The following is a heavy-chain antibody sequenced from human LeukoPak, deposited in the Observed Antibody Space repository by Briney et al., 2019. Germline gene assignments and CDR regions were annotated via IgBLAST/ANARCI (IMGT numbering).Heavy chain of an antibody. J-gene: IGHJ4*02. V-gene: IGHV3-23*01. CDR1: GFTFSSHA. CDR2: ISGSGGTT. CDR3: AKHLRSMPPLPLDY. D-gene: IGHD2-2*01. Sequence: PGGSLRLSCAGSGFTFSSHAMSWVRQAPGKGLEWVLAISGSGGTTYYADSVKDRFTISRDNSKKTVFLQMNSLRAEDTAIYYCAKHLRSMPPLPLDYWGQGTLVTVS.